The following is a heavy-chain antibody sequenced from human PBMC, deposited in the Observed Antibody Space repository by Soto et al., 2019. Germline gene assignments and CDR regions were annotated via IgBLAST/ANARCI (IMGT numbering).Heavy chain of an antibody. CDR2: MNPHSGDT. D-gene: IGHD3-10*01. V-gene: IGHV1-8*01. CDR1: GYPFTSLH. CDR3: ARGSPGPVDH. Sequence: ASVKVSCKASGYPFTSLHFNWVRQATGQGLEWIGWMNPHSGDTGSAQRFQGRVTMTRNTSINTAYMELRSLRSQDTAVYYCARGSPGPVDHWGQGTQVTVSS. J-gene: IGHJ4*02.